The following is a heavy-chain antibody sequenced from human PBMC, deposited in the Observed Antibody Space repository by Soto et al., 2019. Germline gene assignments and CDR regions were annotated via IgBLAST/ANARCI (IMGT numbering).Heavy chain of an antibody. Sequence: EVQLVESGGGLVKPGGSLRLSCAASGFTFSNVWMNWVRQAPGHGLEWVGRIKSKTDVGTTDYAAPVKGRFTISRDDSQNTLYLQMNSLKTADTAVYYCTPLALKHSSGWYEFSDWGQGTRVTVSS. CDR1: GFTFSNVW. D-gene: IGHD6-19*01. V-gene: IGHV3-15*07. CDR3: TPLALKHSSGWYEFSD. J-gene: IGHJ4*02. CDR2: IKSKTDVGTT.